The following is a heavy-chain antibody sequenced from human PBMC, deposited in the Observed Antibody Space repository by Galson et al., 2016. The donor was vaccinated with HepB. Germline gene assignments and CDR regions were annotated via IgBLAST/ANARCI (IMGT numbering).Heavy chain of an antibody. CDR3: TKPLTYYDFWSGYYTSAYYYYGMYV. V-gene: IGHV3-15*07. CDR1: GFIFSNAW. D-gene: IGHD3-3*01. CDR2: IKSKTDGGTT. Sequence: SLRLSCAASGFIFSNAWMSWVRQAPGKGLEWVGRIKSKTDGGTTDYAAPVKGRFTIARDDSKNTVYLQMNSLKTEDTAVYYCTKPLTYYDFWSGYYTSAYYYYGMYVWGQGTTVTVSS. J-gene: IGHJ6*02.